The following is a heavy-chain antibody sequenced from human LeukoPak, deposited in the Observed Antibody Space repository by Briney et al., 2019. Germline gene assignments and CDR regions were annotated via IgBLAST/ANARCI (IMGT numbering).Heavy chain of an antibody. V-gene: IGHV1-69*13. J-gene: IGHJ4*02. CDR1: GYMFTSYG. CDR2: IIPIFGTA. CDR3: ARVMGDDYVWGTIPNFDY. D-gene: IGHD3-16*01. Sequence: GASVKVSCKASGYMFTSYGISWVRQAPGQGLEWMGGIIPIFGTANYAQKFQGRVTITADESTSTAYMELSSLRSEDTAVYYCARVMGDDYVWGTIPNFDYWGQGTLVTVSS.